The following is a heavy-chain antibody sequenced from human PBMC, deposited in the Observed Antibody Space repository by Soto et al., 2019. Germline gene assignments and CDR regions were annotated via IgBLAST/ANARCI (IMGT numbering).Heavy chain of an antibody. J-gene: IGHJ4*02. CDR2: ISYDGSDK. V-gene: IGHV3-30*03. D-gene: IGHD3-10*01. Sequence: QVQLVESGGGVVQPGRSLRLSCAASGFTFTSYGMHWVREGPVKGLEWVAIISYDGSDKYYADSVKGRFTISRDNSKDTLDMQMNSLRSEHKALYYCVGGQYYFDNRGQGTLVIVSA. CDR3: VGGQYYFDN. CDR1: GFTFTSYG.